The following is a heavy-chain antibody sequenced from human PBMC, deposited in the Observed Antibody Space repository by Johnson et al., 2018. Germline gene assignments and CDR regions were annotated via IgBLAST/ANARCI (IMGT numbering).Heavy chain of an antibody. V-gene: IGHV4-59*01. D-gene: IGHD3-3*01. J-gene: IGHJ6*03. CDR3: ARSGFRGYYYYKDV. CDR1: GGSISSYY. Sequence: QVQLQESGPGLVKPSENLSLACTVSGGSISSYYWNWIRQPPGKGLEWIGYIYYSGSTHYNPSLKRRVTISQDTSTNQLPLKLSSLTAADTAVYYRARSGFRGYYYYKDVWGKGTTVTVSS. CDR2: IYYSGST.